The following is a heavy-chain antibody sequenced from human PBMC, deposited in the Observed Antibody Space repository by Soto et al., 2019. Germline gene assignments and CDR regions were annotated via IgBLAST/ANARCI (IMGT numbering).Heavy chain of an antibody. Sequence: QVQLQASGPGLVKPSQTLSLTCAVSGRSISSVGYYWSWVRQHPGKGLEWIGSISYTGNTYYNPSLENRLSISLDTSENRFYLRLNSVTAADTAIYYCARPNDYWNGYGPFDYWGQGSLVTFSS. J-gene: IGHJ4*02. V-gene: IGHV4-31*11. CDR1: GRSISSVGYY. D-gene: IGHD3-3*01. CDR2: ISYTGNT. CDR3: ARPNDYWNGYGPFDY.